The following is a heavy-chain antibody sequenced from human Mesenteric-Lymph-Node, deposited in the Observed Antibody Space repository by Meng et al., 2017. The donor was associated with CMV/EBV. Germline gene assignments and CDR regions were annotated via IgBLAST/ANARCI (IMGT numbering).Heavy chain of an antibody. CDR2: ISAYNGNT. V-gene: IGHV1-18*01. J-gene: IGHJ6*02. Sequence: ASVKVSCKASGYTFTSYGISWVRQAPGQGLEWMGWISAYNGNTNYAQKLQGRVTMTTDTSTSTAYMELSSLTSEDTALYYCATGLPGQYCSNGVCLPNTYYYGMEVWGQGTTVTVSS. CDR3: ATGLPGQYCSNGVCLPNTYYYGMEV. D-gene: IGHD2-8*01. CDR1: GYTFTSYG.